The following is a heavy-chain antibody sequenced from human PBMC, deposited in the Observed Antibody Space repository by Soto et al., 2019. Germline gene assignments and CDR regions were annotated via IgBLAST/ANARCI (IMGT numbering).Heavy chain of an antibody. CDR1: GGSISGYY. CDR3: LRSGGY. Sequence: SETLSLTCTVSGGSISGYYWNWIRQPPGKGLEWIGYISYSGSTNYNPSLKSRVTISVDTSKNQFSLELSSVTAADTAVYYCLRSGGYWGQGTLVTVSS. CDR2: ISYSGST. V-gene: IGHV4-59*01. D-gene: IGHD2-15*01. J-gene: IGHJ4*02.